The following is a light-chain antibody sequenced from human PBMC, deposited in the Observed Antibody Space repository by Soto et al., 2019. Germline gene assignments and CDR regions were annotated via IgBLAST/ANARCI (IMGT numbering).Light chain of an antibody. CDR1: QSISSY. CDR3: HQVNDWPRGT. J-gene: IGKJ1*01. Sequence: EIVMTQSPATLSVSPGERATLSCRASQSISSYLAWYQQKPGQAPRLLIYGASTRATDIPARFSGGGSGTEFTLTINSLQSEDVAVYYCHQVNDWPRGTFGHGTKVEVK. CDR2: GAS. V-gene: IGKV3-15*01.